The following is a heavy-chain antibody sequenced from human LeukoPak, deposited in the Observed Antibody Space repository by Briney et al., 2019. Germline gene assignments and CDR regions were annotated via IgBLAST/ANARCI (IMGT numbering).Heavy chain of an antibody. CDR3: ARDLWLRWFGELFPSRPMDAFDI. J-gene: IGHJ3*02. V-gene: IGHV3-21*01. CDR2: ISSSSSYI. D-gene: IGHD3-10*01. CDR1: GFTFSSYS. Sequence: GSLRLSCAASGFTFSSYSMNWVRQAPGKGLEWVSSISSSSSYIYYADSVKGRFTISRDNAKNSLYLQMNSLRAEDTAVYYCARDLWLRWFGELFPSRPMDAFDIWGQGTMVTVSS.